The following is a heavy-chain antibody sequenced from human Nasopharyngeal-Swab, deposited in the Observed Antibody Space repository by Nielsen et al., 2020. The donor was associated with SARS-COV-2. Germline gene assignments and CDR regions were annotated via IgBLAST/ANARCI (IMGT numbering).Heavy chain of an antibody. J-gene: IGHJ4*02. D-gene: IGHD3-10*01. CDR2: IYYSGST. Sequence: REAPGKGLEWIGSIYYSGSTYYNPSLKSRVTISVDTSKNQFSLKLSSVTAADTAVYYCARARSYGSGRNPKGGGNFDYWGQGTLVTVSS. CDR3: ARARSYGSGRNPKGGGNFDY. V-gene: IGHV4-39*01.